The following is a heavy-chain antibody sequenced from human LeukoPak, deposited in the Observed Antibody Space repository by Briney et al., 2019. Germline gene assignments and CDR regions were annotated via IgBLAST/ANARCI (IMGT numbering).Heavy chain of an antibody. J-gene: IGHJ4*02. CDR2: ISYDGSNK. V-gene: IGHV3-30-3*01. D-gene: IGHD2-2*01. CDR1: GFTFSSYA. CDR3: AKELDIVVVPAAYGFDY. Sequence: GGSLRLSCAASGFTFSSYAMHWVRQAPGKGLEWVAVISYDGSNKYYADSVKGRFTISRDNSKNTLYLQMNSLRAEDTAVYYCAKELDIVVVPAAYGFDYWGQGTLVTVSS.